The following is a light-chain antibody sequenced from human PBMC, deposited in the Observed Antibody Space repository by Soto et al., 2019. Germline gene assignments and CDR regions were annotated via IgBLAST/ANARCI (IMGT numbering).Light chain of an antibody. CDR3: QQYYLTPYT. CDR1: QSILYNSNNKNY. V-gene: IGKV4-1*01. J-gene: IGKJ2*01. CDR2: WAS. Sequence: DIVMTQSPDSLAVSLGERATINCKSSQSILYNSNNKNYLAWYQQKPGQPPKLLIYWASTRESGVPDRFSGSESGTDFTLTISSLQAEDVAVYYCQQYYLTPYTFGQGTKLEIK.